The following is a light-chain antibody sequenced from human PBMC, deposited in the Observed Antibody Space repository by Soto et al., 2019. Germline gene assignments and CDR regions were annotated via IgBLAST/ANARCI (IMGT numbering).Light chain of an antibody. J-gene: IGKJ1*01. Sequence: EIVLTQSPGTLSLSPGERGTLSCRASQSVTNNYVAWYQQKPGQAPRLLIHDASSRATGIPDRFSGSGSGTEFTLTIDRLEPEDFAVYFCQQCATSPLTFGQGTRVDLK. CDR1: QSVTNNY. V-gene: IGKV3-20*01. CDR2: DAS. CDR3: QQCATSPLT.